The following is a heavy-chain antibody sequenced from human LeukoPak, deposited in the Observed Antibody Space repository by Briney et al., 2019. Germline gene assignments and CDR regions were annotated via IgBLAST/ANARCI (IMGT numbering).Heavy chain of an antibody. CDR1: GFTFSRYA. D-gene: IGHD1-26*01. J-gene: IGHJ4*02. CDR2: ISTGGHST. CDR3: VKDLGRYRNNCFDY. Sequence: GGSLRLSCSASGFTFSRYAMHWVRLASGKGLEWVPGISTGGHSTYYGDSVKGRFTISRDNSNNTLYLQMNSLRAEDTAVYYCVKDLGRYRNNCFDYWGQGTLVTVSS. V-gene: IGHV3-23*01.